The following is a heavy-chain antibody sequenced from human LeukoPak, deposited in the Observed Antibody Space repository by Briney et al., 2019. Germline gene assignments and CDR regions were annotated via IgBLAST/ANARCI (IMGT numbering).Heavy chain of an antibody. V-gene: IGHV4-4*07. CDR1: GGSISNYY. CDR3: AREERLYSSSWYPRPYYYSMDV. Sequence: SETLSLTCTVSGGSISNYYWSWIRQPAGKGLEWIGRIYTSGSTNYSTNYNPSLKGRVPMSVDTSKNQFSLKLTSVTAADTAVYYCAREERLYSSSWYPRPYYYSMDVWGKGTTVTISS. J-gene: IGHJ6*03. CDR2: IYTSGSTNYST. D-gene: IGHD6-13*01.